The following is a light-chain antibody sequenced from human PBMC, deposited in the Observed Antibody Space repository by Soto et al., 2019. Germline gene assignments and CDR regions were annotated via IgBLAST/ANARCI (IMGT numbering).Light chain of an antibody. V-gene: IGKV3-15*01. CDR1: QRVSSS. Sequence: EIVMTQSPATLSVSPGERATLSCWASQRVSSSLAWYQQKPGQAPRLLIYGASTRATGIPARFSGSGSGTVFTFNISSLQSEDLAVYFCQQYNKWPLSFSGGTKVEI. J-gene: IGKJ4*01. CDR2: GAS. CDR3: QQYNKWPLS.